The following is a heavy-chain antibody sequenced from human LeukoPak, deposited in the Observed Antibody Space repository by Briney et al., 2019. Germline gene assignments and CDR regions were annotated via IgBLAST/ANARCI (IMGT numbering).Heavy chain of an antibody. V-gene: IGHV1-18*01. CDR2: ISAYNGNT. J-gene: IGHJ6*03. CDR3: ARAYDDSYYYHYMDV. CDR1: GYTFTSYG. Sequence: ASVKVSCKASGYTFTSYGISWVRQAPGQGLEWMGWISAYNGNTNYAQKLQGRVTMTTDTSTSTAYMELRRLRSDDTAVYYCARAYDDSYYYHYMDVWGKGTTVTVSS. D-gene: IGHD4-17*01.